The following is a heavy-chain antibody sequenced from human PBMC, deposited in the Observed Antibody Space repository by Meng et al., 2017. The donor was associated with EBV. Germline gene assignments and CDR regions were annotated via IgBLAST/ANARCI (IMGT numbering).Heavy chain of an antibody. CDR3: ARVSFYDYWSGYSFNWFDP. Sequence: QVQLQQWGAGLLKPSETXSLTCAVYGGSFSGYYWSWIRQSPGKGLEWIGNVYYSGNSYYNPSLKSRVTISVDTSKNQFYLKLISVTAADTAVYFCARVSFYDYWSGYSFNWFDPWGQGTLVTVSS. V-gene: IGHV4-34*01. CDR1: GGSFSGYY. CDR2: VYYSGNS. J-gene: IGHJ5*02. D-gene: IGHD3-3*01.